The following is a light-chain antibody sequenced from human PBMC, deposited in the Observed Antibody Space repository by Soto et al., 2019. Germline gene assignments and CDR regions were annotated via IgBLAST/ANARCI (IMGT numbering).Light chain of an antibody. CDR1: ESVSTN. J-gene: IGKJ5*01. V-gene: IGKV3D-7*01. CDR3: QQDYNLPFT. Sequence: EIMLTQSPATLSLSPGERASLSCRASESVSTNLAWYQQKAGQAPRLLIYGASTRATGIPARFSGSGSGTDFTLTISSLQAEDFAVYYCQQDYNLPFTFGQGTRLEIK. CDR2: GAS.